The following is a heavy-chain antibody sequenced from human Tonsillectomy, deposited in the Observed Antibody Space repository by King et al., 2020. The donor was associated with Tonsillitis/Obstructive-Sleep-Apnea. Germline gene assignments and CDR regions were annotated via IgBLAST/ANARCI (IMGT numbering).Heavy chain of an antibody. CDR2: TRNKANSYTT. CDR1: GFTLSDHY. Sequence: QLVQSGGGLVQPGGSLRLSCAASGFTLSDHYMDWVRQAPGKGLEWVGRTRNKANSYTTEYAASVKGRFTISRDDSKNSRYLQMNSLKTADAAVYYCARGVGKEGPWGQGTLVTVSS. D-gene: IGHD1-26*01. CDR3: ARGVGKEGP. J-gene: IGHJ5*02. V-gene: IGHV3-72*01.